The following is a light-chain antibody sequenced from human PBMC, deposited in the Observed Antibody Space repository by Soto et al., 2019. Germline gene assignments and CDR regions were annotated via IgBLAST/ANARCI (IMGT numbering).Light chain of an antibody. CDR1: STDVGGYKY. J-gene: IGLJ3*02. V-gene: IGLV2-14*01. CDR3: SSYTSSRTLV. Sequence: QSALTQPASVSGSPGQSITFSCTGTSTDVGGYKYVSWFQQHPDKDPKLLIYEVSNRPSGVANRFSGSKSGNTASLTISGLQAEDEADYYCSSYTSSRTLVFGGGTQLTVL. CDR2: EVS.